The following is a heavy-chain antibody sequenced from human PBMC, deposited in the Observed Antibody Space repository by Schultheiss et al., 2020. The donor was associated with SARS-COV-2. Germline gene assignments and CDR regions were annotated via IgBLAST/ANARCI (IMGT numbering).Heavy chain of an antibody. D-gene: IGHD3-3*01. Sequence: GGSLRLSCAASGFTFSSYGMHWVRQAPGKGLEWVSAISGSGGSTYYADSVKGRFTISRDNAKHTLYLQMNNLRAEDTAVYYCAKGELEYYDFWSGYYPHYYYYGMDVWGQGTTVTVSS. CDR2: ISGSGGST. V-gene: IGHV3-23*01. CDR1: GFTFSSYG. CDR3: AKGELEYYDFWSGYYPHYYYYGMDV. J-gene: IGHJ6*02.